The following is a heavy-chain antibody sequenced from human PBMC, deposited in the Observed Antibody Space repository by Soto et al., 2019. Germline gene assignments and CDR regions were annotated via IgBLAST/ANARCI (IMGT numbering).Heavy chain of an antibody. CDR1: GASISSTDW. Sequence: SETLSLTCAVSGASISSTDWWSWVRQPAGKGLEWIGRIFSSGSTSFNPSLESRVAMSVDTSKNHFSLNLSSVTAADMAVYYCAREGSYSAYNFAHGIQLWSFDFWGQGALVTVSS. D-gene: IGHD5-12*01. CDR3: AREGSYSAYNFAHGIQLWSFDF. CDR2: IFSSGST. V-gene: IGHV4-4*07. J-gene: IGHJ4*02.